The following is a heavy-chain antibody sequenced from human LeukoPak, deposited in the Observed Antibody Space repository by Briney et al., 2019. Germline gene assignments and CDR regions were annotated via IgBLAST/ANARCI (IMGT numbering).Heavy chain of an antibody. D-gene: IGHD3-10*01. Sequence: ASVKVSCKASGYTFTSYGISWVRQAPGQGLEWMGWISAYNGNTNYAQKLQGRVTMTTDTSTSTAYMELRSLRSEDTAVYYCARDSDSHLWFGSQDDEIIYYYYGMDVWGQGTTVTVSS. J-gene: IGHJ6*02. V-gene: IGHV1-18*01. CDR3: ARDSDSHLWFGSQDDEIIYYYYGMDV. CDR1: GYTFTSYG. CDR2: ISAYNGNT.